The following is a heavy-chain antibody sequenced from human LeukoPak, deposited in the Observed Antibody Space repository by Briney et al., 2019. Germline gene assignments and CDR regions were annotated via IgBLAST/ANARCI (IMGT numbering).Heavy chain of an antibody. CDR2: LCGGGDST. J-gene: IGHJ4*02. Sequence: GGSLRLSCAAAGFTFSIYAMSWVRQAPGRGLEWVSSLCGGGDSTYYADSGKGRFTISGDISKNTLYLQMNSLRADDTAVYFCAKGRTTSCYSGVDYWGQGTLVTVSS. CDR1: GFTFSIYA. CDR3: AKGRTTSCYSGVDY. V-gene: IGHV3-23*01. D-gene: IGHD2-2*01.